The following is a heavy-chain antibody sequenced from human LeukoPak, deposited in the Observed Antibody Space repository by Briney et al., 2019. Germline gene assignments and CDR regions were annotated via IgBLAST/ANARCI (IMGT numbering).Heavy chain of an antibody. V-gene: IGHV1-24*01. Sequence: ASVKVSCKVSGYTLTELSMHWVRQAPGKGLEWMGGFDPEDGETIYAQKFQGRVTMTEDTSTDTAYMELSSLRSEDTAVYYCARWGSGSYNIDYWGQGTLVTVSS. D-gene: IGHD1-26*01. J-gene: IGHJ4*02. CDR3: ARWGSGSYNIDY. CDR1: GYTLTELS. CDR2: FDPEDGET.